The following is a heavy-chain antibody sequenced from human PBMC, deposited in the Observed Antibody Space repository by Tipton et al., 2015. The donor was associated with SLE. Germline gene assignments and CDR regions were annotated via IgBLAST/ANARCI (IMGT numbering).Heavy chain of an antibody. CDR1: GFTFSSYD. Sequence: SLRLSCAASGFTFSSYDMYWVRQATGKGLEWVSAIGTAGDTYYAGSVKGRFTISRENAKNSLYLQMNSLRAGDTAVYYCARGGGYDSSLYWYFDLWGRGTLVTVSS. D-gene: IGHD3-22*01. CDR3: ARGGGYDSSLYWYFDL. V-gene: IGHV3-13*04. CDR2: IGTAGDT. J-gene: IGHJ2*01.